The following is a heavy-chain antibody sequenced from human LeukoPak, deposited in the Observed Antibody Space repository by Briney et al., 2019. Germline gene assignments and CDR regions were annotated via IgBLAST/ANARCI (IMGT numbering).Heavy chain of an antibody. V-gene: IGHV1-18*01. Sequence: ASVKVSCKASGYTFTSYGISWVRQAPGQGLEWMGWISAYNGNTNYAQKLQGRVTMTTDTSTSTAYMELRSLRSDVTAVYYCARDRDCSGGSCYQPYYYYYYMDVWGKGTTVTISS. J-gene: IGHJ6*03. CDR3: ARDRDCSGGSCYQPYYYYYYMDV. CDR1: GYTFTSYG. CDR2: ISAYNGNT. D-gene: IGHD2-15*01.